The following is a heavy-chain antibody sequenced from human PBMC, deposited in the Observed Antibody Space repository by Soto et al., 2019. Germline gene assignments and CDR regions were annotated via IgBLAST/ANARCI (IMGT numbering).Heavy chain of an antibody. CDR3: ARERVEYGEYHFYGMDV. CDR1: GFSFSSYA. CDR2: IAYDGTKT. D-gene: IGHD3-10*01. J-gene: IGHJ6*02. V-gene: IGHV3-30-3*01. Sequence: LRLSCAASGFSFSSYAMHWVRQAPGKGLEWVAVIAYDGTKTFYADSVKGRFTISRDNSNTLYLQMNSLRGEDTAVYYCARERVEYGEYHFYGMDVWGQGTTVTVSS.